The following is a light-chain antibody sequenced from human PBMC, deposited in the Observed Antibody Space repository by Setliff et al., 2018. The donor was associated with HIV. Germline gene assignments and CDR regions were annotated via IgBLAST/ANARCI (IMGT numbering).Light chain of an antibody. Sequence: ALTQPASVSGSPGQSITISCTGTSSDVGGYNYVSWYQQHPGKAPKLMIYEVSNRPSGVSNRFSGSKSGNTASLTISGLQAEDEADYYCSSYTSSSTQVFGTGTKVTVL. CDR2: EVS. CDR1: SSDVGGYNY. CDR3: SSYTSSSTQV. J-gene: IGLJ1*01. V-gene: IGLV2-14*01.